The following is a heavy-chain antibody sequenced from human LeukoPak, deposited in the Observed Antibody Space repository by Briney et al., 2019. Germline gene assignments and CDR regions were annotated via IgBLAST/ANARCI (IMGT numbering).Heavy chain of an antibody. J-gene: IGHJ5*02. D-gene: IGHD2-2*01. V-gene: IGHV3-64D*06. CDR2: ISSNGGST. Sequence: GGSLRLSCSASGFTFSSYAMHWVRQAPGKGLEYVSAISSNGGSTYYADSVKGRFTISRENSKNTLYLQMSSLRAEDTAVYYCVKDHCTSTCCYPWDWFDPWGQGTLVTVSS. CDR3: VKDHCTSTCCYPWDWFDP. CDR1: GFTFSSYA.